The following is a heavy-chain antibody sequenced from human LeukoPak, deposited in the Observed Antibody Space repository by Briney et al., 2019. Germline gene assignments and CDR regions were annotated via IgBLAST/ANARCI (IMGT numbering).Heavy chain of an antibody. CDR3: VRAAVSGYCSDGSCYRLDY. CDR1: GYTFTSYG. J-gene: IGHJ4*02. V-gene: IGHV1-18*01. Sequence: ASVKVSCKASGYTFTSYGISWVRQAPGQGLEWMGWISAYNGNTNYAQKLQGRVTMTRETSVSTAYMESTSLRSEDTAVYYCVRAAVSGYCSDGSCYRLDYWGQGTLLIVSS. D-gene: IGHD2-15*01. CDR2: ISAYNGNT.